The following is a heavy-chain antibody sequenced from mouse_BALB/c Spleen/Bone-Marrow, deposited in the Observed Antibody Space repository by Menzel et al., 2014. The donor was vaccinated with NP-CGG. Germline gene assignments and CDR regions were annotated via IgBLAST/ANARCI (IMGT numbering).Heavy chain of an antibody. J-gene: IGHJ4*01. CDR3: ARHEKANYGNYAMDY. Sequence: QVQLKESGAELVKPGASVKLSCKASGYTFTEYIIHWVKQRSGQGLEWIGWFYPGSGSIKYNEKFKDKATLTADKSSSTVYMELSRLTSEDSAVYFCARHEKANYGNYAMDYWGQGTSVTVSS. CDR1: GYTFTEYI. D-gene: IGHD1-1*01. V-gene: IGHV1-62-2*01. CDR2: FYPGSGSI.